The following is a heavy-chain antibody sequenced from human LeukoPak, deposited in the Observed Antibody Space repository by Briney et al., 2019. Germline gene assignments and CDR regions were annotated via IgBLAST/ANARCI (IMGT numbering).Heavy chain of an antibody. CDR1: GFTVSSNY. CDR3: ARVDWNDAAIDY. V-gene: IGHV3-66*01. J-gene: IGHJ4*02. CDR2: IYSGGST. D-gene: IGHD1-1*01. Sequence: GGSLRLSCAASGFTVSSNYMSWVRQAPGKGLEWVSVIYSGGSTYYADSVKGRFTISRDNSKNTLYLQMNSLRAEDTAVYYCARVDWNDAAIDYWGQGTLVTVSS.